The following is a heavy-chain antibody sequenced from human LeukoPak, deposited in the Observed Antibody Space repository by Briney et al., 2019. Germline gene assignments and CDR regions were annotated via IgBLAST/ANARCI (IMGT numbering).Heavy chain of an antibody. CDR3: ARVDSSRWNYYYYMDV. CDR2: INPSGGST. D-gene: IGHD6-13*01. J-gene: IGHJ6*03. CDR1: GYTFTSYY. V-gene: IGHV1-46*01. Sequence: ASVKVSCKASGYTFTSYYMHWVRQAPGQGLEWMGIINPSGGSTSYAQKFQGRVTITADESTSTAYMELSSLRSEDTAVYYCARVDSSRWNYYYYMDVWGKGTTVTVSS.